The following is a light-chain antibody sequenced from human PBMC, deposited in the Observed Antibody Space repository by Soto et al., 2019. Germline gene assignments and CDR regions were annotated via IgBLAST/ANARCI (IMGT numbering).Light chain of an antibody. CDR3: QQYNNWPPERT. CDR2: GAS. V-gene: IGKV3-15*01. J-gene: IGKJ1*01. Sequence: EIVMTQSPATLSVSPGERATLSCRASQSVGSNLAWYQLKPCQAPRLLIYGASTRATGIPARFSGSGSGTDFTLTISSLQSEDFAIYFCQQYNNWPPERTFGQGTKVEIK. CDR1: QSVGSN.